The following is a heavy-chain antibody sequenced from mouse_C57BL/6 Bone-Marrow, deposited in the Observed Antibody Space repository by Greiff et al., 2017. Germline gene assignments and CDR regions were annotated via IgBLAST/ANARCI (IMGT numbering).Heavy chain of an antibody. V-gene: IGHV1-5*01. CDR2: IYPGNSDT. CDR1: GFTFTSYW. J-gene: IGHJ2*01. D-gene: IGHD1-1*01. Sequence: VQLQQSGTVLARPGASVKMSCKTSGFTFTSYWLHWVKQRPGQGLEWLGAIYPGNSDTSYNQKFKGKAKLTAVTSASTAYMELSSLTNEDSAVYYCTRVTTVAPYYLDYWGQGTTLTVSS. CDR3: TRVTTVAPYYLDY.